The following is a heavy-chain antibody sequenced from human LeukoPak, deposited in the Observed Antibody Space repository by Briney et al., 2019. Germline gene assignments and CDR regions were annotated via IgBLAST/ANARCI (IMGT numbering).Heavy chain of an antibody. CDR1: GYTFTGYY. V-gene: IGHV1-2*02. Sequence: ASVKVSCKASGYTFTGYYMHWVRQAPGQGLEWMGWINPDSGGTNYAQKFQGRVTMTRDTSISTAYMKLSRLRSDDTAVYYCARWPSKTPSKVFDYWGQGTLVTVSS. CDR2: INPDSGGT. J-gene: IGHJ4*02. CDR3: ARWPSKTPSKVFDY.